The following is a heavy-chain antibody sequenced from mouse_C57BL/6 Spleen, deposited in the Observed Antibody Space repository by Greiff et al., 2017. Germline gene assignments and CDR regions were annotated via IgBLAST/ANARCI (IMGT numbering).Heavy chain of an antibody. CDR3: ARPELYYYAMDY. CDR1: GYTFTSYW. Sequence: QVQLQQPGAELVKPGASVKLSCKASGYTFTSYWMHWVKRRPGQGLEWIGMIHPNSGSTNYNEKFKSKATLTVDKSSSTAYMQLSSLTSEDSAVYYCARPELYYYAMDYWGQGTSGTVSS. J-gene: IGHJ4*01. V-gene: IGHV1-64*01. CDR2: IHPNSGST.